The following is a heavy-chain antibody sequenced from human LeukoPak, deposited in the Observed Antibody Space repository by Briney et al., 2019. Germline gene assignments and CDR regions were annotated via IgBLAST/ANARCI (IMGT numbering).Heavy chain of an antibody. D-gene: IGHD2-21*02. V-gene: IGHV3-74*01. Sequence: GGSLRLSCAASGFTFSSYWIHWVRQAPGKGLVWVPRINSDGSTTDYADSVKGRFTISRDNAKNTLYLQMNSLRAEDTAVYFCVREVTALAKFAFDYWGQGTLVTVSS. CDR3: VREVTALAKFAFDY. CDR1: GFTFSSYW. CDR2: INSDGSTT. J-gene: IGHJ4*02.